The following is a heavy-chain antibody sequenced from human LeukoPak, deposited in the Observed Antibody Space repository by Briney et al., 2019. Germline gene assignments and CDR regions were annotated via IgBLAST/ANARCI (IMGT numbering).Heavy chain of an antibody. Sequence: GGSLRLSCAASGFTFSSYWMSWFRQAPGRGLEWVANIKQDGSEKYYVDSVKGRFTISRDNAKTSLYLQMNSLRAEDTAVYYCARDSRDCTNGVCYIDWFDPWGQGTLVTVSS. D-gene: IGHD2-8*01. CDR2: IKQDGSEK. V-gene: IGHV3-7*01. CDR1: GFTFSSYW. J-gene: IGHJ5*02. CDR3: ARDSRDCTNGVCYIDWFDP.